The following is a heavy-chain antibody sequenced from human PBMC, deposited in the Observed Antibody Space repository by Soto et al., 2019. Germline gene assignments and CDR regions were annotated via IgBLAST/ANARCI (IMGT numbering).Heavy chain of an antibody. V-gene: IGHV3-7*04. D-gene: IGHD6-19*01. J-gene: IGHJ4*01. CDR2: IKQDGSEK. CDR1: GFTFSSYW. CDR3: ARVAYGNGWIFDY. Sequence: XGALRPSCAASGFTFSSYWMSWVRKAPGKGLDWVANIKQDGSEKYYVDSVKGRFTLSRDNAKNSLQLQMNSLRAEDTAIYFCARVAYGNGWIFDYWGRGTLVTVSS.